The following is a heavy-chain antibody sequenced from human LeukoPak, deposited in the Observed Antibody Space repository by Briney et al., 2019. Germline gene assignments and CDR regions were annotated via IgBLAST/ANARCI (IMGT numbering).Heavy chain of an antibody. J-gene: IGHJ4*02. D-gene: IGHD3-9*01. CDR2: INSDGSST. CDR3: ARGHYDILTGYPTFDY. Sequence: GGSLRLSCAASGVTFSSFWMHWVRQAPGKGLVWVSRINSDGSSTSYADSVKGRFTISRDNAKNTLYLQMNSLRAEDTAVYYCARGHYDILTGYPTFDYRGQGTLVTVSS. CDR1: GVTFSSFW. V-gene: IGHV3-74*01.